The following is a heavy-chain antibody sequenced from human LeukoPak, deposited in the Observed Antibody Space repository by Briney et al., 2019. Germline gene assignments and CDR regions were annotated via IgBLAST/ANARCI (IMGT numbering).Heavy chain of an antibody. CDR3: ARHRASYFLQH. CDR1: GGSISSYY. J-gene: IGHJ1*01. D-gene: IGHD3-10*01. Sequence: SETLSLTCTVSGGSISSYYWSWIRQPPGKGLEWIGYIYYSGSTNYNPSLKGRVTISVDTSKNQFSLKLSSVTAADTAVYYCARHRASYFLQHWGQGTLVTVSS. V-gene: IGHV4-59*08. CDR2: IYYSGST.